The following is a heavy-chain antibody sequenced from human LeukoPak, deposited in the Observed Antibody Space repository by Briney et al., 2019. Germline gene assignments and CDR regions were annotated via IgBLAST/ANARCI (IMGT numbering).Heavy chain of an antibody. CDR3: AKAGIGVVSYFDY. V-gene: IGHV3-23*01. D-gene: IGHD6-19*01. J-gene: IGHJ4*02. Sequence: GASLRLSCAAAGFTFNSYAMSWVRQAPGKGLEWVSAIRGSGGGTYYADSVKGRFTISRDNSKNTLYLQMNSLRDEDTALYYCAKAGIGVVSYFDYWGQGTLVTVS. CDR1: GFTFNSYA. CDR2: IRGSGGGT.